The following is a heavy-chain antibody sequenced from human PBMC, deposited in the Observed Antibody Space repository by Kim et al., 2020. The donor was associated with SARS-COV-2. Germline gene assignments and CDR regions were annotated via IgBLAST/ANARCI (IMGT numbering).Heavy chain of an antibody. CDR2: INTDTGNP. D-gene: IGHD3-16*02. Sequence: ASVKVSCKASGYTFTMNAISWVRQAPGQGLEWMGWINTDTGNPTYAQAFTRRFVFSVDTSVTTAYLQISSLEPEDTALHYCTRVIWGTYRYTDYWGHGTL. J-gene: IGHJ4*01. V-gene: IGHV7-4-1*02. CDR1: GYTFTMNA. CDR3: TRVIWGTYRYTDY.